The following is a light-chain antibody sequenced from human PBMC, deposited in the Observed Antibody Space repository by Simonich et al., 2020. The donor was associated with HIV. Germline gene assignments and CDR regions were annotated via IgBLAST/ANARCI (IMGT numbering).Light chain of an antibody. CDR2: WAS. Sequence: EIVLTLSPGTLSLSPGERATLSCRASQSVSVSYLAWYQQKPGQPPELLIYWASTRESGVPDRFSGSESGTDFTFTISSLQAEDVAVYYCQQYNNWPPLTFGGGTKVEMK. V-gene: IGKV3-15*01. J-gene: IGKJ4*01. CDR1: QSVSVSY. CDR3: QQYNNWPPLT.